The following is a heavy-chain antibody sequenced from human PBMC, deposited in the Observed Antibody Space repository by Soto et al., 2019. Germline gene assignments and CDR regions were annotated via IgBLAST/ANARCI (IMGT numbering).Heavy chain of an antibody. V-gene: IGHV3-15*07. CDR1: GFTFSNAW. J-gene: IGHJ4*02. Sequence: EVQLVESGGGLVQPGGSLRLSCAASGFTFSNAWMNWVRQAPGKGLEWVGRIKSKTDGGTTDYAAPVKGRFTISRDDSKNTLYLQMNSLKTEDTAVYYCTAQETYYYGSGSYYNPGYWGQGTLVTVSS. D-gene: IGHD3-10*01. CDR3: TAQETYYYGSGSYYNPGY. CDR2: IKSKTDGGTT.